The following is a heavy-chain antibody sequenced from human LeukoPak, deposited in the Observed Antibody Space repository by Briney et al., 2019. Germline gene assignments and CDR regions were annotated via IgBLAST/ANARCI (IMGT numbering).Heavy chain of an antibody. CDR1: GGSISSYY. Sequence: SETLSLTCTVSGGSISSYYWSWIRQPAGKGLEWIGRIYTSGSTNYNPSLKSRVTMSVDTSKNQFSLKLSSVTAADTAVYYCARTFAGAIFGVARVYYFDYWGQGTLVTVSS. CDR3: ARTFAGAIFGVARVYYFDY. CDR2: IYTSGST. D-gene: IGHD3-3*01. V-gene: IGHV4-4*07. J-gene: IGHJ4*02.